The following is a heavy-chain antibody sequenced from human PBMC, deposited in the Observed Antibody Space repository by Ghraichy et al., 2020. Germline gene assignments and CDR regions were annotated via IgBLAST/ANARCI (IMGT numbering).Heavy chain of an antibody. Sequence: SVKVSCKGSGGTFNSYAVYWVRQAPEQGLEWMGGIIPIFGTANYAQRFQGRVRITADESTSTAYMELSSLRSEDTAVYYCAVVSFGVVRGRPGYFYYYGMDVWGQGTTVTVSS. V-gene: IGHV1-69*13. J-gene: IGHJ6*02. CDR3: AVVSFGVVRGRPGYFYYYGMDV. D-gene: IGHD3-3*01. CDR1: GGTFNSYA. CDR2: IIPIFGTA.